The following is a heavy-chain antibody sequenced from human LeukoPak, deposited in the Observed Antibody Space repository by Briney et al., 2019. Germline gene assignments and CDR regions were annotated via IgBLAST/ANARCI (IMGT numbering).Heavy chain of an antibody. Sequence: TPSETLSLTCTVSGGSISSFYWCLIRQPPGKGLEWVGYFYNSGSTNYNPSLESRVTISVDTSKNQVSLKLSSVTAADTAVYYCARDYSSSNYYYYYMDVWGKGTTVTVSS. CDR1: GGSISSFY. CDR3: ARDYSSSNYYYYYMDV. V-gene: IGHV4-59*01. CDR2: FYNSGST. D-gene: IGHD6-6*01. J-gene: IGHJ6*03.